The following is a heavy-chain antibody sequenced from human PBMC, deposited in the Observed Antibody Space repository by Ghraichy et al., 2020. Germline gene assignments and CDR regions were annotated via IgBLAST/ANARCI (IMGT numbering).Heavy chain of an antibody. J-gene: IGHJ6*02. D-gene: IGHD2-2*01. V-gene: IGHV3-7*01. Sequence: GGSLRLSCAASGFTFSSYWMSWVRQAPGKGLEWVANIKQDGSEKYYVDSVKGRFTISRDNAKNSLYLQMNSLRAEDTAVYYCARDRAYCSSTSCNYGMDVWGQGTTVTVSS. CDR2: IKQDGSEK. CDR3: ARDRAYCSSTSCNYGMDV. CDR1: GFTFSSYW.